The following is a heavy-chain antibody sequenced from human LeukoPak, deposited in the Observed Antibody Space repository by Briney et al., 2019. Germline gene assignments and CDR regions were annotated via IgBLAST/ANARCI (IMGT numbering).Heavy chain of an antibody. V-gene: IGHV3-23*01. CDR3: ARGPSSANFLHFDY. J-gene: IGHJ4*02. D-gene: IGHD2-2*01. CDR1: GFTVTDYA. Sequence: GGSLRLSCAASGFTVTDYAMTWVRQAPGKGLEWVSSISASGGMTYYADSVKGRFTVSRDNSKNSLYLQMNSLRAEDTAVYYCARGPSSANFLHFDYWGQGTLVTVSS. CDR2: ISASGGMT.